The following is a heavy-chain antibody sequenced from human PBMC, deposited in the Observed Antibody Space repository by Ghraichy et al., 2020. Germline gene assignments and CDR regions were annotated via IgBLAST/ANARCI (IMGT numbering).Heavy chain of an antibody. V-gene: IGHV1-3*01. D-gene: IGHD5-18*01. CDR1: GYTFTSYA. J-gene: IGHJ6*02. CDR3: ARDLDTAMAGGYYYYYGMDV. Sequence: ASVKVSCKASGYTFTSYAMHWVRQAPGQRLEWMGWINAGNDNTKYSQKFQGRVTITRDTSASTAYMELSSLRSEDTAVYYCARDLDTAMAGGYYYYYGMDVWGQGTTVTVSS. CDR2: INAGNDNT.